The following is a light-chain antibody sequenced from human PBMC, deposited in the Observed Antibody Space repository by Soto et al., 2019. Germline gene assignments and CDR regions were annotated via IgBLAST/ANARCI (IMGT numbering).Light chain of an antibody. CDR3: QQYGNSPIT. CDR2: TAS. Sequence: DIPMTQSPSSLSASVGDTVIITCRASQTISVYLNWYQQIAGKAPKLLIYTASTLQTGVPSRFSGSGSGTEFTLTISSLQPDDFAVYYCQQYGNSPITFGQGTRLEIK. V-gene: IGKV1-39*01. CDR1: QTISVY. J-gene: IGKJ5*01.